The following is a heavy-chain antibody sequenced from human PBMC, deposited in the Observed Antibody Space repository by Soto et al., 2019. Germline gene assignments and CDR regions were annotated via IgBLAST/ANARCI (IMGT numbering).Heavy chain of an antibody. CDR1: GGSISSYY. V-gene: IGHV4-59*01. CDR2: IYYSGRT. Sequence: QVQLQESGPGLVKPSETLSLTCTVSGGSISSYYWSWIRQPPGKGLEWFGYIYYSGRTNYNPSLKSRVSISVDTSKNQCSLKLSSVTAADTAVDYCARHSIGWRGGWFDPWGQGTLVTVSS. CDR3: ARHSIGWRGGWFDP. J-gene: IGHJ5*02. D-gene: IGHD6-19*01.